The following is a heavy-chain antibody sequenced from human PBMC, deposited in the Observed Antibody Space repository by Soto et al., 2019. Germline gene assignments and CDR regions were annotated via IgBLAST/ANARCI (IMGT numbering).Heavy chain of an antibody. D-gene: IGHD2-15*01. CDR1: GFTFSSCT. J-gene: IGHJ6*02. Sequence: EVHLVESGGGLVKPGGSLRLSCAVSGFTFSSCTMNWVRQAPGKGLEWVSSISPSTSHIYYADSVKGRVTTSRDNAKNSLFLQLTSLRAEDTAVYYCSGCSGGACHQNYGMDVWGQGTTVTVSS. V-gene: IGHV3-21*01. CDR2: ISPSTSHI. CDR3: SGCSGGACHQNYGMDV.